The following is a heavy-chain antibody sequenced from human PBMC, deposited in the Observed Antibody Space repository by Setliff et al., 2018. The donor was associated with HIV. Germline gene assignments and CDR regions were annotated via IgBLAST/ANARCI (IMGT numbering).Heavy chain of an antibody. Sequence: PSETLSLTCNVSGASITSGSYYWSWIRRPAGKGLEWIGHIYSRGPTNYNPSLTSRVTISVDTSKNHLFLKLTSVTTADTAVYFCARTVAGAFFDIWGQGTMVTVSS. CDR2: IYSRGPT. CDR1: GASITSGSYY. J-gene: IGHJ3*02. V-gene: IGHV4-61*10. CDR3: ARTVAGAFFDI. D-gene: IGHD6-19*01.